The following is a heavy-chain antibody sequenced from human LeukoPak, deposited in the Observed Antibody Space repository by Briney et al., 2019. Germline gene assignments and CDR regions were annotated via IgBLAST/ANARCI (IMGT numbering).Heavy chain of an antibody. J-gene: IGHJ3*02. CDR2: ISAYNGNT. D-gene: IGHD3-22*01. CDR3: ARGWDSSGLNDAFDI. CDR1: GYTFTSYG. Sequence: ASVKVSCKXSGYTFTSYGISWVQQAPGQGLEWMGWISAYNGNTNYSQKLQGRVTMTTDTSTSTAYMELRSLRSDDTAVYYCARGWDSSGLNDAFDIWGQGTMVTVSS. V-gene: IGHV1-18*01.